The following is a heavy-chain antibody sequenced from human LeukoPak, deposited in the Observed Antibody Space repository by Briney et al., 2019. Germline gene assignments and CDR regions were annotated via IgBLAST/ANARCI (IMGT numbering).Heavy chain of an antibody. CDR1: GYTFTGYY. J-gene: IGHJ4*02. CDR2: INPNSGGT. V-gene: IGHV1-2*02. D-gene: IGHD1-26*01. Sequence: ASVKVSCKASGYTFTGYYIHWVRQAPGQGLEWMGWINPNSGGTNYAQKFQGRVTMTRDTSISTAYMELSRLRSDDTAVYYCARDSGSYLVFDYWGQGTLVTVSS. CDR3: ARDSGSYLVFDY.